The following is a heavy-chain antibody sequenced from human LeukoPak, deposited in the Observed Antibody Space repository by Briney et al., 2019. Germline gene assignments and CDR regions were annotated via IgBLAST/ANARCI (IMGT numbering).Heavy chain of an antibody. CDR2: VRYGGNIK. Sequence: GGSLRLSCAASEFTFSAYAMHWIRQAPGRGLEWVAFVRYGGNIKYYADSVKGRFTISRDNSKNTLYLQMNSLRPEDTAVYYCTKDLGTEYNIFDYWGQGTLVTVSS. V-gene: IGHV3-30*02. CDR3: TKDLGTEYNIFDY. CDR1: EFTFSAYA. D-gene: IGHD3-9*01. J-gene: IGHJ4*02.